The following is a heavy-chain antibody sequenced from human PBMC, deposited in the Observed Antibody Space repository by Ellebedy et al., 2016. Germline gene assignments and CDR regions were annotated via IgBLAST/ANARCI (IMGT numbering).Heavy chain of an antibody. J-gene: IGHJ5*02. D-gene: IGHD1-26*01. Sequence: GESLKISXAASGFAFSSYALHWVRQTPDKGLGWVAIISSDGSNTYSADSVKGRFTISRDNSKNTLYLQMNSLRAEDTAVYYCARENSGSYANWFDPWGQGTLVTVSS. CDR3: ARENSGSYANWFDP. CDR2: ISSDGSNT. CDR1: GFAFSSYA. V-gene: IGHV3-30-3*01.